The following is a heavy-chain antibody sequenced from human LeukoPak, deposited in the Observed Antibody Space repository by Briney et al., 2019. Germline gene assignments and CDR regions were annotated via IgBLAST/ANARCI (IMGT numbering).Heavy chain of an antibody. V-gene: IGHV3-7*01. CDR2: IKQDGSEK. D-gene: IGHD3-10*02. CDR1: GFTFSSNW. CDR3: AKDMSPRSYYYGMDV. Sequence: GGSLRLSCAASGFTFSSNWMSWVRPAPGKGLGWVANIKQDGSEKYQVDAVKGRFIISRDNAKNSLYLQMNSLRAEDTAVYYCAKDMSPRSYYYGMDVWGQGTTVTVSS. J-gene: IGHJ6*02.